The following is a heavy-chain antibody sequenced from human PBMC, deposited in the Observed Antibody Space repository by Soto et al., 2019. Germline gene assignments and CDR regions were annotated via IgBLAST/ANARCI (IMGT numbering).Heavy chain of an antibody. Sequence: QVQLVQSGADVKKPGTSVKVSCKAAGYSFTNYCMYWVRQAPGQGLGWMGMINARTGSTRYAQKFQDRVTLTRDTSTTTVYMQLSTLISDDTAVHYCARDGGLLTASWHYNLWGPGTPVTVSS. CDR1: GYSFTNYC. J-gene: IGHJ2*01. CDR3: ARDGGLLTASWHYNL. V-gene: IGHV1-46*01. D-gene: IGHD2-15*01. CDR2: INARTGST.